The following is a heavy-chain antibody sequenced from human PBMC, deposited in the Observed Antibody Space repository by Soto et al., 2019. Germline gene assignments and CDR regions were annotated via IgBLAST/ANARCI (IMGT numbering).Heavy chain of an antibody. Sequence: EVQLVESGGGLVQPGGSLRLSCAASGFTVSSNYMSWVRQAPGKGLEWVSVIYSGGSTYYADSVKGRFTISRDNSKNTLYLQMNSLRAEDTAVYYCARLIAADETYYYYYYMDVWGKGTTVTVSS. CDR3: ARLIAADETYYYYYYMDV. D-gene: IGHD6-13*01. V-gene: IGHV3-66*04. CDR2: IYSGGST. J-gene: IGHJ6*03. CDR1: GFTVSSNY.